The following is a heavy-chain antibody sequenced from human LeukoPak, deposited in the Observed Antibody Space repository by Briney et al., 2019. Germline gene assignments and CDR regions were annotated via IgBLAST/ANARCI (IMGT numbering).Heavy chain of an antibody. V-gene: IGHV4-59*08. CDR3: ARHEQCRYDSSGYCPFDY. CDR1: GGSISNYY. CDR2: IYYSGST. Sequence: SETLSLTCTVSGGSISNYYWSWIRQPPGKGLEWIGYIYYSGSTNYNPSLKSRVTISVDTSKNQFSLKLSSVTAADTAVYYCARHEQCRYDSSGYCPFDYWGQGTLVTVSS. J-gene: IGHJ4*02. D-gene: IGHD3-22*01.